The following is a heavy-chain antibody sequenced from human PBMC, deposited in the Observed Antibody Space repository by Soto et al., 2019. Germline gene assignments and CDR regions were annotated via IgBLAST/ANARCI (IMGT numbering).Heavy chain of an antibody. J-gene: IGHJ3*02. CDR2: ISGSGGST. D-gene: IGHD4-17*01. V-gene: IGHV3-23*01. Sequence: GGSLRLSCAASGFTFSSYAMSWVRQAPGKGLEWVSAISGSGGSTYYADSVKGRFTISRDNSKNTLYLQMNSLRAEDTAVYYCARVRFPGYGDPDAFDIWGQGTMVTVSS. CDR1: GFTFSSYA. CDR3: ARVRFPGYGDPDAFDI.